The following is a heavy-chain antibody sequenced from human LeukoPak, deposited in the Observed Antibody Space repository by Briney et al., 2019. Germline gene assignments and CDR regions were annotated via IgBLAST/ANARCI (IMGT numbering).Heavy chain of an antibody. J-gene: IGHJ6*02. Sequence: ASVKVSCKASGYTFTSYGISWVRQAPGQGLEWMGWISAYNGNTNYAQKLQGRVTMTTDTSTSTAYVELRSLRSDDTAVYYCARSYLYDFWSGYYLRRDYYYYGMDVWGQGTTVTVSS. V-gene: IGHV1-18*01. CDR3: ARSYLYDFWSGYYLRRDYYYYGMDV. CDR1: GYTFTSYG. CDR2: ISAYNGNT. D-gene: IGHD3-3*01.